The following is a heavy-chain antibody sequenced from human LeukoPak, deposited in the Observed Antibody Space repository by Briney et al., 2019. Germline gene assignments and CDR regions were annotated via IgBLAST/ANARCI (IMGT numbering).Heavy chain of an antibody. CDR2: IKQDGGEI. V-gene: IGHV3-7*01. CDR1: GFTFSTYW. D-gene: IGHD6-19*01. CDR3: ARDRGSGFRFDP. J-gene: IGHJ5*02. Sequence: GGSLRLSCAASGFTFSTYWMTWVRQAPGKGLEWVANIKQDGGEIYYVDSVKGRFTISRDNAKNSLYLQMNSLRAEDTAVYYCARDRGSGFRFDPWGQGTLVTVSS.